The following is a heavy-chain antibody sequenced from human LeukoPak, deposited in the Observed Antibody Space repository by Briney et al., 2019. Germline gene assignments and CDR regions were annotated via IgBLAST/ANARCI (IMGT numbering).Heavy chain of an antibody. J-gene: IGHJ4*02. V-gene: IGHV1-8*01. D-gene: IGHD5-12*01. CDR1: GYTFTSYD. CDR2: MNPNSGNT. CDR3: AGALRKVGLRGSLGY. Sequence: GASVKVSCKASGYTFTSYDINWVRQATGQGLEWMGWMNPNSGNTGYAQKFQGRVTMSRNTSISTAYMELSSLRSEDTAVYYCAGALRKVGLRGSLGYWGQGTLVTVSS.